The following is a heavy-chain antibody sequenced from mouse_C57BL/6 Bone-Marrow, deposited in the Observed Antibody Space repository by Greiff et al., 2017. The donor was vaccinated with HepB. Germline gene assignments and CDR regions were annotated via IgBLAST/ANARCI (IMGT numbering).Heavy chain of an antibody. D-gene: IGHD2-2*01. J-gene: IGHJ4*01. CDR2: SRNKANDYTT. CDR3: ARDAGAGYDEGYYYAMDY. CDR1: GFTFSDFY. Sequence: EVKLVDSGGGLVQSGRSLRLSCATSGFTFSDFYMEWVRQAPGKGLEWIAASRNKANDYTTEYSASVKGRFIVSRDTSQSILYLQMNALRAEDTAIYYCARDAGAGYDEGYYYAMDYWGQGTSVTVSS. V-gene: IGHV7-1*01.